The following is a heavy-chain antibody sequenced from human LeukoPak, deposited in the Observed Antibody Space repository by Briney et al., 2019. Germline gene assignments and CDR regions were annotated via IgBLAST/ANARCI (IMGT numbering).Heavy chain of an antibody. V-gene: IGHV4-4*02. Sequence: PSGTLSLTCAVSGGSISSSNWWSWVRQPPGKGLEWIGSIYYSGSTYYNPSLKSRVTISVDTSKNQFSLKLSSVTAADTAVYYCARQVYYDFWSGYYNGWFDPWGQGTLVTVSS. CDR2: IYYSGST. J-gene: IGHJ5*02. D-gene: IGHD3-3*01. CDR3: ARQVYYDFWSGYYNGWFDP. CDR1: GGSISSSNW.